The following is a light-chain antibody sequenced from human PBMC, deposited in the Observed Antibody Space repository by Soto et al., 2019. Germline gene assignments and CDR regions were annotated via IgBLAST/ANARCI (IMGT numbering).Light chain of an antibody. J-gene: IGKJ2*01. V-gene: IGKV3-11*01. CDR2: DAS. CDR3: QQRSNWPPYT. CDR1: QSVSSY. Sequence: EIVLTQSPATLSLTRGERATLSCRASQSVSSYLTWYQQKPGQAPRLLIYDASNRATGIPARFSGSGSGTADTLTIISLEPADFAVDYCQQRSNWPPYTFGQGTKLEIK.